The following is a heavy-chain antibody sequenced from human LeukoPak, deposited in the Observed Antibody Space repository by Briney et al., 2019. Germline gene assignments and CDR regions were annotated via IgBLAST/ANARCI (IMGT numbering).Heavy chain of an antibody. CDR3: ARAFYSGAWYVMDV. D-gene: IGHD6-19*01. CDR2: IWNDGTNK. Sequence: GGSLSLSCEASGFSFTGHGMHWVRQAPGKGLEWVAVIWNDGTNKYYGDSVKGRFTISRDNSRKTLYLQMNSLRAEDTAVYYCARAFYSGAWYVMDVWGKGTTVTVSS. V-gene: IGHV3-33*01. J-gene: IGHJ6*04. CDR1: GFSFTGHG.